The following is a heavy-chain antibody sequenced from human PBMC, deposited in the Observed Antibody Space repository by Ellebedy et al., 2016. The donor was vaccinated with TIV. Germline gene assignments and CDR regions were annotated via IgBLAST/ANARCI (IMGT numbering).Heavy chain of an antibody. J-gene: IGHJ4*02. CDR3: ALSSYYGSGYMRSFDY. CDR2: IYWDDDK. D-gene: IGHD3-10*01. CDR1: GFSLSTSGVG. V-gene: IGHV2-5*02. Sequence: SGPTLVKPTQTLTLTCTFSGFSLSTSGVGVGWIRQPPGKALEWLALIYWDDDKRYSPSLKSRLTITKDTSKNQVVLTMTNMYPVDTATYYCALSSYYGSGYMRSFDYWGQGTLVTVSS.